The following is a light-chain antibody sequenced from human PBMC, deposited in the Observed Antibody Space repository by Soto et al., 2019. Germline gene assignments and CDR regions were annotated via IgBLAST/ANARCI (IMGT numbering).Light chain of an antibody. CDR3: HHYNSRPRT. CDR1: QSISSN. J-gene: IGKJ1*01. V-gene: IGKV3-15*01. Sequence: EIVMTQSPATLSVSPGERATLSCRASQSISSNLAWYQQKPGQAPRLLIYGASTRPTGIPARFSGSGSGTAFTPTTSNLQSEDVVVYYSHHYNSRPRTFGPGTKVEIK. CDR2: GAS.